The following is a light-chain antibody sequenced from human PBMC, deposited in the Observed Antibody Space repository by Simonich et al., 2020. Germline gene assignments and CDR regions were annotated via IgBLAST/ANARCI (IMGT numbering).Light chain of an antibody. V-gene: IGKV4-1*01. CDR1: QSVLYSSNNKNE. J-gene: IGKJ1*01. CDR2: WAT. Sequence: DIVMTQSPDSLAVSMGERATINCKSSQSVLYSSNNKNELAWYQQKPGQPPKLLIYWATTRESGVPDRFSGSGYGTDFTLTISSLQAEDVAVYYCQQYYSTPWTFGQGTKVEIK. CDR3: QQYYSTPWT.